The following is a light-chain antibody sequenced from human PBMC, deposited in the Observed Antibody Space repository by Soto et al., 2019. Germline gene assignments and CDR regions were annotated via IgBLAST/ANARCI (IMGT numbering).Light chain of an antibody. CDR3: QQYGGSPYT. CDR1: QSVTSNY. V-gene: IGKV3-20*01. J-gene: IGKJ2*01. Sequence: EIVLTQSPGTLSLSPGERATLSCRATQSVTSNYLAWYQQKPGQAPRLLIYGASSRDTGIPDRFSGSGSGTDFTLTISRLEPEDFAVYHCQQYGGSPYTFGQGTKLEIK. CDR2: GAS.